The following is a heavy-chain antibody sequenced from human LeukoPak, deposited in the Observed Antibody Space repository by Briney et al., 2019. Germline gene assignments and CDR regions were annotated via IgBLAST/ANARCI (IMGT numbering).Heavy chain of an antibody. D-gene: IGHD1-26*01. Sequence: GSLRLSCAVSGFTVNSNYMTWVRQAPGKGLECVSVIYSGGSTYYADSVKGRFTISRDNSKNTLYLQMNGLRAEDTAVYYCARSSGSYFWDAMDVRGQGTTVTVSS. CDR1: GFTVNSNY. V-gene: IGHV3-53*01. CDR2: IYSGGST. J-gene: IGHJ6*02. CDR3: ARSSGSYFWDAMDV.